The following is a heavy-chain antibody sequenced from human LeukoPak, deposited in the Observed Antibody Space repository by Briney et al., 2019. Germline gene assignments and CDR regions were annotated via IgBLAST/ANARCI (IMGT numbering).Heavy chain of an antibody. D-gene: IGHD3-22*01. CDR2: IIPILGIA. Sequence: SVKVSCTASGGTFSSYAISWVRQAPGQGLEWMGRIIPILGIANYAQKFQGRVTITADKSTSTAYMELSSLRSEDTAVYYCARRWADHNYYYDSSGYSSWGQGTLVTVSS. J-gene: IGHJ5*02. CDR1: GGTFSSYA. V-gene: IGHV1-69*04. CDR3: ARRWADHNYYYDSSGYSS.